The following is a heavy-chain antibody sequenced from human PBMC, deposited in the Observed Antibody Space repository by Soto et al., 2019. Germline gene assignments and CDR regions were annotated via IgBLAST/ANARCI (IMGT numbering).Heavy chain of an antibody. J-gene: IGHJ5*02. CDR2: IYDSGSS. Sequence: SETLSLTCTVSGVSISSGDYFWSWIRQSPGKGLEWIGYIYDSGSSYYNPSLKSRVTMSVDTSRNQFSLKLSSVAAADTAVYYCARARSTPRNEANWFDPWGQGTLVTVSS. D-gene: IGHD2-2*01. V-gene: IGHV4-30-4*01. CDR3: ARARSTPRNEANWFDP. CDR1: GVSISSGDYF.